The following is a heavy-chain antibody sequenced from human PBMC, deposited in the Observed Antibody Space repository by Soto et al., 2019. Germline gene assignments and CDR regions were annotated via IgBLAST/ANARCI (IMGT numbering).Heavy chain of an antibody. CDR3: AKEMFPRTVLDSSSPWGDA. V-gene: IGHV3-30*18. CDR1: GFTLNTYG. Sequence: QVQLVESGGGVVQPGRSLRLSCVASGFTLNTYGMHWVRQAPSKGLEWVALISYDGSHEYYADSVKGRFTISRDISKNTLFLQMNSLRPEDTAVYYCAKEMFPRTVLDSSSPWGDAWGQGTLVTVSS. J-gene: IGHJ5*02. D-gene: IGHD6-6*01. CDR2: ISYDGSHE.